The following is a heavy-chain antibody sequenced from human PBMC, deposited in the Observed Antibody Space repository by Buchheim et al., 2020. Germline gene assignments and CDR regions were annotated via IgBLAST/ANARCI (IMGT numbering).Heavy chain of an antibody. D-gene: IGHD4-11*01. Sequence: QVQLQESGPGLVKPSETLSLTCAVYGGSFSGYYWSWIRQPPGKGLEWIGEINHSGSTNYNPSLKSRVTISVDTSKNKFSLKLSSVTAADPAVYYCARALYTYFDYWGQGTL. CDR3: ARALYTYFDY. J-gene: IGHJ4*02. CDR2: INHSGST. V-gene: IGHV4-34*10. CDR1: GGSFSGYY.